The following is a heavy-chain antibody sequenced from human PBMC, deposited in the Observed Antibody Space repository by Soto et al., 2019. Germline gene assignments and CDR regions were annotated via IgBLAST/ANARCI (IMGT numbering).Heavy chain of an antibody. J-gene: IGHJ5*02. D-gene: IGHD3-3*01. CDR3: AGAYYDFWSGLRTHWFDP. Sequence: SETLSLTCAVYGGSFSGYYWSWIRQPPGKGLEWIGEINHSGSTNYNPSLKSRVTISVDTSKNQFSLELSSVTAADTAVYYCAGAYYDFWSGLRTHWFDPWGQGTLVTVSS. CDR1: GGSFSGYY. V-gene: IGHV4-34*01. CDR2: INHSGST.